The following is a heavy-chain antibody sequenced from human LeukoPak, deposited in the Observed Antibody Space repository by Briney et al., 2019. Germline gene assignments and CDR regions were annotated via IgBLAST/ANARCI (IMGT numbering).Heavy chain of an antibody. J-gene: IGHJ4*02. Sequence: GGSLRLSCAASGFTFSIYGMHWVRQAPGKGLEWVAFIRYDGSNKYYADSVKGRFTISRDNSKNTLYLQMNSLGAADTAVYYCTKGGPYSDSLYWGQGTPVTVSS. CDR2: IRYDGSNK. V-gene: IGHV3-30*02. CDR1: GFTFSIYG. D-gene: IGHD3-22*01. CDR3: TKGGPYSDSLY.